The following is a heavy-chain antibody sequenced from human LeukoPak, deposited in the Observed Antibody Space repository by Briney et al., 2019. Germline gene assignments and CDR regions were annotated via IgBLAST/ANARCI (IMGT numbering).Heavy chain of an antibody. CDR2: IIPIFGTA. Sequence: ASVKVSCKASGGTFSSYAISWVRQAPGQGLEWMGGIIPIFGTANYEQKFQGRVTITADESTSTAYMELNSLRSEDTAVYYCAREQQQLDETVIYWYFDLWGRGTLVTVSS. J-gene: IGHJ2*01. D-gene: IGHD6-13*01. V-gene: IGHV1-69*13. CDR3: AREQQQLDETVIYWYFDL. CDR1: GGTFSSYA.